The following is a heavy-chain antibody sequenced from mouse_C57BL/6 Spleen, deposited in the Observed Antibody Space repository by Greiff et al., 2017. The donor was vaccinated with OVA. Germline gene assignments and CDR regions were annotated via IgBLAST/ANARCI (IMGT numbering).Heavy chain of an antibody. CDR3: ATLDYYGSSYDFDY. CDR2: INPNYGTT. V-gene: IGHV1-39*01. D-gene: IGHD1-1*01. J-gene: IGHJ2*01. CDR1: GYSFTDYN. Sequence: EVQLKQSGPELVKPGASVKISCKASGYSFTDYNMNWVKQSTGKSLEWIGVINPNYGTTSYNQKFKGKATLTVDQSSSTAYMQLNSLTSEDSAVYYGATLDYYGSSYDFDYWGQGTTLTVSS.